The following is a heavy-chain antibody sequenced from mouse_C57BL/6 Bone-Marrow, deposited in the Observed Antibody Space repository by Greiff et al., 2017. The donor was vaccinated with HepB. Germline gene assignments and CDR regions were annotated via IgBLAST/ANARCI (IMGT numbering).Heavy chain of an antibody. CDR2: ISPGDGDT. V-gene: IGHV1-80*01. CDR1: GYAFSSYW. D-gene: IGHD1-1*01. J-gene: IGHJ1*03. Sequence: VQLQQSGAELVKPGASVKISCKASGYAFSSYWMNWVKQRPGTGLEWIGQISPGDGDTNYNGKFKGKATLTADKSSSTAYMQLSSLTSEDSAVYFCAKRGITTVVADWYFDVWGTGTTVTVSS. CDR3: AKRGITTVVADWYFDV.